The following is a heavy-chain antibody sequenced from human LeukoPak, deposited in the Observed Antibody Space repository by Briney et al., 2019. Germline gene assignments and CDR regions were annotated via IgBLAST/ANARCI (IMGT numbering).Heavy chain of an antibody. CDR1: GFTFSSYG. CDR2: IRYDGSNK. D-gene: IGHD2-15*01. J-gene: IGHJ4*02. CDR3: AKSGNRHVVVAAYFDY. V-gene: IGHV3-30*02. Sequence: HPGGSLRLSCAASGFTFSSYGMHWVRQAPGKGLEWVASIRYDGSNKYYADSVKGRFTISRDNSKNTLYLQMNSLRAEDTAVYYCAKSGNRHVVVAAYFDYWGQGTLVTVSS.